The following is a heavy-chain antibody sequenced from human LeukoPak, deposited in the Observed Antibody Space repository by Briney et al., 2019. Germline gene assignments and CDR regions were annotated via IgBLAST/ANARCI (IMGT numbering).Heavy chain of an antibody. CDR1: GGSISSSNW. CDR2: IYHSGST. Sequence: PSGTLSLTCAVSGGSISSSNWWNWVRQPPGKGLEWIGEIYHSGSTNYNPSLRSRVTISVDKSKNQFSLKLTSVTAADTALYYCARLGDAYNLLLDYWGQGTLVTVSS. J-gene: IGHJ4*02. D-gene: IGHD5-24*01. CDR3: ARLGDAYNLLLDY. V-gene: IGHV4-4*02.